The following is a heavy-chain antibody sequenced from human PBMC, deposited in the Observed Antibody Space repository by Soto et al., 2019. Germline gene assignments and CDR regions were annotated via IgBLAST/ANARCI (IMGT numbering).Heavy chain of an antibody. V-gene: IGHV3-48*02. J-gene: IGHJ5*02. Sequence: GGSLRLSCAASGFTFSSYSMNWVRQAPGKGLEWVSYISSSSSTIYYADSVKGRFTISRDNAKNSLYLQMNSLRDEDTAVYYCARGPLGFLEWLSAGNNWFDPWGQGTLVTVSS. D-gene: IGHD3-3*01. CDR3: ARGPLGFLEWLSAGNNWFDP. CDR1: GFTFSSYS. CDR2: ISSSSSTI.